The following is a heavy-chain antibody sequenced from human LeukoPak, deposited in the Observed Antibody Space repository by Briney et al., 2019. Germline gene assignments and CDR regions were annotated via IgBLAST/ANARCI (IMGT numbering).Heavy chain of an antibody. Sequence: ASVKVSCKASGYTFTSYDINWVRQATGQGLEWMGWMSPNSDNTGYAQKFQGRVTFTRDTSISTAYMELRSLTSEDTAVYYCARALFPLYYDFWSGYYTRAYYFDYRGQGTLVTVSS. CDR1: GYTFTSYD. D-gene: IGHD3-3*01. J-gene: IGHJ4*02. V-gene: IGHV1-8*01. CDR3: ARALFPLYYDFWSGYYTRAYYFDY. CDR2: MSPNSDNT.